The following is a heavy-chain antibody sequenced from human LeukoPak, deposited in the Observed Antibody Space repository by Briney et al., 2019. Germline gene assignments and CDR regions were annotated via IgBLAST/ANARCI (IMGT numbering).Heavy chain of an antibody. CDR1: GFTFSGSS. J-gene: IGHJ3*02. D-gene: IGHD5-24*01. V-gene: IGHV3-73*01. CDR2: IRSKAHSYAT. Sequence: PGGSLRLSCAASGFTFSGSSMHWVRQASGKGLEGVGRIRSKAHSYATAYAASVKGRFTISRDDSKNTAYLQMNSLKSDDTAVYYCTRPPRNDYNDAFDIWGQGTMVTVSS. CDR3: TRPPRNDYNDAFDI.